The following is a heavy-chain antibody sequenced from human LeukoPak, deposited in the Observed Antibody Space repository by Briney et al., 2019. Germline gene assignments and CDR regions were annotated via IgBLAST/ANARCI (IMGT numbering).Heavy chain of an antibody. J-gene: IGHJ6*02. CDR3: ARGLVLRFLEWLDYYYYGMDV. CDR1: GGSFSGYY. CDR2: INHSGST. Sequence: KPSETLSLTCAVYGGSFSGYYWSWIRQPPGKGLEWIGEINHSGSTNYNPSLKSRVTISVDTSKNQFSLKLSSVTAADTAVYYCARGLVLRFLEWLDYYYYGMDVWGQGTTVTVSS. D-gene: IGHD3-3*01. V-gene: IGHV4-34*01.